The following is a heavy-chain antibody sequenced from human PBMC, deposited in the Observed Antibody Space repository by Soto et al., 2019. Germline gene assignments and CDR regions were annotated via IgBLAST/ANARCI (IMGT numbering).Heavy chain of an antibody. CDR2: INAGNGNT. D-gene: IGHD6-19*01. J-gene: IGHJ4*01. V-gene: IGHV1-3*01. Sequence: ASVKVSCKASGYTFTSYAMHWVRQAPGQRLEWMGWINAGNGNTKYSQKFQGRVTITRDTSASTAYMELSSLRSEDTAVYYCARNGVIAVACTFDYWGQGALVTVSS. CDR3: ARNGVIAVACTFDY. CDR1: GYTFTSYA.